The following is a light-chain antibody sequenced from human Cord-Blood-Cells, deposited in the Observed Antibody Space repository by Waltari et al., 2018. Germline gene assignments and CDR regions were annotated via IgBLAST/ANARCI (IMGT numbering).Light chain of an antibody. CDR2: GVS. CDR3: CSYAGSFYV. CDR1: SSDVGGYNY. Sequence: QSALTQPRSVSGSPGQSVTISCTGTSSDVGGYNYVSWYQQHPGKAPKLMIYGVSKRPSGVPFRFSGSKSGASASLSISGLQAEDEADYYCCSYAGSFYVFGAGTKLTVL. J-gene: IGLJ1*01. V-gene: IGLV2-11*01.